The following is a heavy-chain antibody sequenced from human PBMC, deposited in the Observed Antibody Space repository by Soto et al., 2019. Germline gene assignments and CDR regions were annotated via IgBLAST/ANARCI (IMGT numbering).Heavy chain of an antibody. Sequence: GASVKVSCKASGGTFSSYAISWVRQAPGQGLEWMGGIIPIFGTANYAQKFQGRVTITADESTSTAYMELSSLRSEDTAVYYCAAVVTASSSYYYGMDVWGQGTTVTVSS. CDR3: AAVVTASSSYYYGMDV. CDR2: IIPIFGTA. V-gene: IGHV1-69*13. J-gene: IGHJ6*02. D-gene: IGHD2-21*02. CDR1: GGTFSSYA.